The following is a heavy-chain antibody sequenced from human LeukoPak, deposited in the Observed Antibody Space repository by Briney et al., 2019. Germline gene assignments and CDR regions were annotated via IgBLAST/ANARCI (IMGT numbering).Heavy chain of an antibody. V-gene: IGHV4-34*01. J-gene: IGHJ1*01. CDR1: GGSFSGYY. Sequence: PSETLSLTCAVYGGSFSGYYWSWIRHPPRRGLEWIGEINHSGSTNYNPSSKSRLTISVETSKNQFSLKLSSVTAADTAVYYCARGGCGGDCYSNAEYFQYWGQDTLVSVSS. CDR3: ARGGCGGDCYSNAEYFQY. CDR2: INHSGST. D-gene: IGHD2-21*02.